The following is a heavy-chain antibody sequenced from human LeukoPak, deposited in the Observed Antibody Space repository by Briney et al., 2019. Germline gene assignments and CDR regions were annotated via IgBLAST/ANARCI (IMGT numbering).Heavy chain of an antibody. V-gene: IGHV4-61*08. CDR1: GGSISSGDYY. CDR2: IYYSGST. CDR3: ARGSRDYDSSTSEYYFDY. D-gene: IGHD3-22*01. Sequence: PSETLSLTCTVSGGSISSGDYYWSWIRQPPGKGLEWIGYIYYSGSTNYNPSLRSRVTISVDTSKNQFSLKLSSVTAADTAVYYCARGSRDYDSSTSEYYFDYWGQGTLVTVSS. J-gene: IGHJ4*02.